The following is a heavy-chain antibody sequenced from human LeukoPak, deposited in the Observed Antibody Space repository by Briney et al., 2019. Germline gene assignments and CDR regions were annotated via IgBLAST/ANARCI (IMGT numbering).Heavy chain of an antibody. D-gene: IGHD1-26*01. V-gene: IGHV4-4*02. CDR2: IYQSGST. Sequence: PSETLSLTCAVSGTSINNKKWWSWVRQPPGKGLEWIGEIYQSGSTNYNPSLKSRVTISVDKSKNQFSLKLTSVTAADTAVYYCARVRRYSGSYLNWFDPWGQGTLVTVSS. J-gene: IGHJ5*02. CDR3: ARVRRYSGSYLNWFDP. CDR1: GTSINNKKW.